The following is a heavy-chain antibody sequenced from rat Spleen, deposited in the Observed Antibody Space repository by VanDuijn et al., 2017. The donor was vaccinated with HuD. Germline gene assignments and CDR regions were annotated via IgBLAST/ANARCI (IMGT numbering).Heavy chain of an antibody. J-gene: IGHJ2*01. V-gene: IGHV5-22*01. Sequence: EVQLVESGGGLVQPGGSMKLSCAASGFTFSDYYMAWVRQAPKKGLEWVASISYGDSSGHSSTYYRDSVKGRFTISRDNTKSALYLQVDSLRSEDTTTYYCARQATTVPSYFDYWGQGVMVTVSS. CDR1: GFTFSDYY. CDR2: ISYGDSSGHSST. D-gene: IGHD1-1*01. CDR3: ARQATTVPSYFDY.